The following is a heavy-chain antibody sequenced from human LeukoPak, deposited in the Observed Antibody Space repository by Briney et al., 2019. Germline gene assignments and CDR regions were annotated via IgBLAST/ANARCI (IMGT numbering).Heavy chain of an antibody. V-gene: IGHV3-30*03. CDR2: ISYDGSNK. CDR1: GFTFSSYG. D-gene: IGHD3-16*01. CDR3: ARGGGYNWFDP. Sequence: GGSLRLSCAASGFTFSSYGMRWVRQAPGKGLEWVAVISYDGSNKYYADSVKGRFTISRDNSKNTLYLQMNSLRAEDTAVYYCARGGGYNWFDPWGQGTLVTVSS. J-gene: IGHJ5*02.